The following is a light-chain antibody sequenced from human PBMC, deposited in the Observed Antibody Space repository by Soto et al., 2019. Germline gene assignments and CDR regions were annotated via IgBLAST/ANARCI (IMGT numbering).Light chain of an antibody. CDR3: QSYGSSTGV. V-gene: IGLV1-40*01. Sequence: QSVLTQPPSVSGAPGQRVTISCTGSSSNIGAGYDVHWYQQLPGTAPKLLIYGNSNRPSGVPDRFSGSKSGTSASLAITGLQAEDEADYYCQSYGSSTGVFGTGTKVTVL. J-gene: IGLJ1*01. CDR2: GNS. CDR1: SSNIGAGYD.